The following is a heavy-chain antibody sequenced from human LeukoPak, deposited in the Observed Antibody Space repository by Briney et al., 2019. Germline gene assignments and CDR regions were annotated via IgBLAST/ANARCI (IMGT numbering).Heavy chain of an antibody. V-gene: IGHV4-30-4*01. Sequence: SETLSLTCTVSGCSISSGDYYWGSIRQPPGKVVGLIGYIYYSGSTYYNPSLKSRVTISVETSKNQFSLKLSCVTAADTAVYYCARDRGFWSGYPYFDYWGQGTLVTVSS. D-gene: IGHD3-3*01. CDR1: GCSISSGDYY. CDR3: ARDRGFWSGYPYFDY. J-gene: IGHJ4*02. CDR2: IYYSGST.